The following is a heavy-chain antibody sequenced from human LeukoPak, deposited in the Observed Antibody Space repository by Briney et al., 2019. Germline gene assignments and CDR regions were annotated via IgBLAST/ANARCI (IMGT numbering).Heavy chain of an antibody. Sequence: ASVKVSCKASGYTFTSYDINWVRQATGQGLEWMGWMNPNSGNTGYAQKFQGRVTMTRNTSISTAYMELSSLRSEDTAVYHCARGRPPYYYYYMDVWGKGTTVTVSS. CDR3: ARGRPPYYYYYMDV. V-gene: IGHV1-8*01. CDR1: GYTFTSYD. CDR2: MNPNSGNT. J-gene: IGHJ6*03.